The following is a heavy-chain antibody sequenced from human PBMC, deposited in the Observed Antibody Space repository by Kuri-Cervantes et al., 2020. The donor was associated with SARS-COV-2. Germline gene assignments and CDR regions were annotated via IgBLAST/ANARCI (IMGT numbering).Heavy chain of an antibody. Sequence: SETLSLTCTVSGDSISGYYWSWIRQPAGKGLEWIGRIYAIGSTNYNPSLKSRVTMSIDTSKSQFSLILTSVTAADTAVYYCATAGDFPLAGDYWGQGTLVTVSS. CDR3: ATAGDFPLAGDY. D-gene: IGHD4-17*01. V-gene: IGHV4-4*07. CDR1: GDSISGYY. J-gene: IGHJ4*02. CDR2: IYAIGST.